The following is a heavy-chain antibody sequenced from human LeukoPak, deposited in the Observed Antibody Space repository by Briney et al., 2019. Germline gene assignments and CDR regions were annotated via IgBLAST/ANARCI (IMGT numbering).Heavy chain of an antibody. V-gene: IGHV1-18*01. CDR2: ISGYNGTT. D-gene: IGHD3-9*01. CDR3: ARDPIRYFDWLSPGDAFDI. CDR1: GYIFTSFG. Sequence: ASVKVSCKASGYIFTSFGISWVRQAPGQGLEWMGWISGYNGTTNYAQNLQGRVTMTTDTSTSTAYMELRSLRSDDTAVYFCARDPIRYFDWLSPGDAFDIWGQGTMVTVSS. J-gene: IGHJ3*02.